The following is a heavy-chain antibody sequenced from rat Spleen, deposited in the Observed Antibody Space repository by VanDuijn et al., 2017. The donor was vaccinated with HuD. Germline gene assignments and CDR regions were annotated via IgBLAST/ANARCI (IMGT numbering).Heavy chain of an antibody. Sequence: EVQLVESGGGLVQPGSPLKLSCAASGFTFSSSWLNWIRQAPGKGLEWVASITRDGSSTYYPDTVKGRFVISKDNAKDTGYLHMNSLRSEDTATYYCARPCSRRYVMDAWGQGASVTVSS. D-gene: IGHD1-2*01. CDR1: GFTFSSSW. J-gene: IGHJ4*01. V-gene: IGHV5-35*01. CDR2: ITRDGSST. CDR3: ARPCSRRYVMDA.